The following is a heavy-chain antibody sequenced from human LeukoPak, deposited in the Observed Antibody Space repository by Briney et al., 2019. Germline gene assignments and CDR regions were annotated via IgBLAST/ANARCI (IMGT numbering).Heavy chain of an antibody. V-gene: IGHV4-34*01. D-gene: IGHD6-19*01. Sequence: SETLSLTCAVYGGSFSGYYWSWIRQPPGKGLEWIGEINHSGSTNYNPSLKSRVTISVDTSKNQFSLKLSSVTAADTAVYYCARLSGSGWPQRGYWFDPWGQGTLVTVSS. CDR3: ARLSGSGWPQRGYWFDP. J-gene: IGHJ5*02. CDR1: GGSFSGYY. CDR2: INHSGST.